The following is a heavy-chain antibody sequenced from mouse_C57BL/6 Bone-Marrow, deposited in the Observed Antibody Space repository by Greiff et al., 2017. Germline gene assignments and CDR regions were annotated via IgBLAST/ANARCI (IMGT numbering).Heavy chain of an antibody. J-gene: IGHJ3*01. CDR1: GYTFTDYY. CDR3: ARGPAWFAY. CDR2: INPYNGGT. V-gene: IGHV1-19*01. Sequence: EVQLQQSGPVLVKPGASVKMSCKASGYTFTDYYMNWVKQSHGKSLEWIGVINPYNGGTSYNQKFKGKATLTVDKSSSTAYMELNSLTSEDSAVSYCARGPAWFAYWGQGTLVTVSA.